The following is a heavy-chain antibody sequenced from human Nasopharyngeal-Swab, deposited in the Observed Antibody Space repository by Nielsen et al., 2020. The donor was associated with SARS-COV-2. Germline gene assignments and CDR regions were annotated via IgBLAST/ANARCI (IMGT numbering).Heavy chain of an antibody. CDR1: GGSINSANSY. Sequence: SETLSLTCTVSGGSINSANSYWSWIRQHPGKDLEWIGNIYYTGSTNSNPSLKSRVTMSVDASKNQFSLKLSSVVAADTAVYYCARVFYDSSGYYWDYWGQGTLVTVSS. CDR2: IYYTGST. V-gene: IGHV4-31*03. CDR3: ARVFYDSSGYYWDY. D-gene: IGHD3-22*01. J-gene: IGHJ4*02.